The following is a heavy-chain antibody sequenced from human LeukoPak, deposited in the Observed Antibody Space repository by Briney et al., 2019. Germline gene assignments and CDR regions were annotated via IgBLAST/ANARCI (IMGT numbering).Heavy chain of an antibody. CDR1: GYTFTGYY. J-gene: IGHJ4*02. CDR2: INSNSGGT. V-gene: IGHV1-2*02. D-gene: IGHD3-22*01. CDR3: ARDLTFYYDSSAYYCDH. Sequence: ASVKVSCKASGYTFTGYYMHWVRQAPGQGLEWLGWINSNSGGTNYAQKFQGRVTMTRDTSISTAYMELSRLRSDDTAVYYCARDLTFYYDSSAYYCDHWGQGTLVAVSS.